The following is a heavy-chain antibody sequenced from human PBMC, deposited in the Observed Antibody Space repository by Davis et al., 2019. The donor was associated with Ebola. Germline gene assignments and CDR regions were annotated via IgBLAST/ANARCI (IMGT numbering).Heavy chain of an antibody. V-gene: IGHV3-23*01. J-gene: IGHJ6*02. CDR1: GFTFSSYA. CDR3: AKRCSSTSCYYYYGMDV. D-gene: IGHD2-2*01. CDR2: ISGSGGST. Sequence: GGSLRLSCAASGFTFSSYAMSWVRQAPGKGLEWVSAISGSGGSTYYADSVKGRFTISRDNSKNTLYLQMNSLRAEDTAVYYCAKRCSSTSCYYYYGMDVWGQGTMVTVSS.